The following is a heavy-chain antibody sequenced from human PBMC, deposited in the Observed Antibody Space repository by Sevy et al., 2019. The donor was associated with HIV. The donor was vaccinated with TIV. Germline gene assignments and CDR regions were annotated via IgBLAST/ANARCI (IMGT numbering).Heavy chain of an antibody. CDR3: ARSLRTTVTTSDY. J-gene: IGHJ4*02. CDR2: IYYSGST. Sequence: SETLSLTCTVSGGSISSGGYYWSWIRQHPGKGLEWIGYIYYSGSTYYNPSLKSRVTISVDTSKNQFSLKLSSVTAADTAVYYCARSLRTTVTTSDYWGPGTLVTVSS. V-gene: IGHV4-31*03. D-gene: IGHD4-17*01. CDR1: GGSISSGGYY.